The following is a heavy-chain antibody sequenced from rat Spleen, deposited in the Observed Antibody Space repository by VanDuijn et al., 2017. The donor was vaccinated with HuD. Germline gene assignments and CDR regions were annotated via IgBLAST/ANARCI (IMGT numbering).Heavy chain of an antibody. D-gene: IGHD1-11*01. CDR1: GFSFSDCD. V-gene: IGHV5-7*01. CDR2: ITYDVSTT. CDR3: ARLGTEAIGNWFSY. Sequence: EVQLVESGGGLVQPGRSMLLSCAASGFSFSDCDMAWVRQAPTKGLEWVASITYDVSTTYYRDSVKGRFTVSRDNAKSTLYLQMDSLRSEDTATYYCARLGTEAIGNWFSYWGQGTLVTVSS. J-gene: IGHJ3*01.